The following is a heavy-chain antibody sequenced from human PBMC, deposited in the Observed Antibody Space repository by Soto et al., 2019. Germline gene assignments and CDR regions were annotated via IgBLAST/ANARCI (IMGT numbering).Heavy chain of an antibody. D-gene: IGHD6-19*01. V-gene: IGHV1-18*01. CDR3: ARGWGGIVVAGTRLDY. J-gene: IGHJ4*02. CDR2: ISGNNGNT. CDR1: GYTFTSYA. Sequence: QAQLVQSGTEVEKPGASVKVSCKASGYTFTSYAISWVRQAPGQGLEWMGWISGNNGNTNYAQKLQGRVTMTADTSTSTAYMELRSLRSDDTAVYYCARGWGGIVVAGTRLDYWGQGTLVTVSS.